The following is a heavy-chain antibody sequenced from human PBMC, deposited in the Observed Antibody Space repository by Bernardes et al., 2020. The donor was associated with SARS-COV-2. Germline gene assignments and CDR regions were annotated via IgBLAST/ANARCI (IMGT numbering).Heavy chain of an antibody. D-gene: IGHD2-2*01. CDR2: IYTSGST. Sequence: SETLSLTCTVSGGSISGYFWSWIRQPAGKGLEWIGHIYTSGSTSYNPSLKSRLTLSVDTSKSQFSLKLTSVTAADTAVYYCARSQSTLNPLDYWGQGTLITISS. V-gene: IGHV4-4*07. CDR1: GGSISGYF. J-gene: IGHJ4*02. CDR3: ARSQSTLNPLDY.